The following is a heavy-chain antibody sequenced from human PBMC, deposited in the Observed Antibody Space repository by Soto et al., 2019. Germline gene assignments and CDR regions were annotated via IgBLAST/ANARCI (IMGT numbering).Heavy chain of an antibody. Sequence: SETLSLTCTVSGGSISSSSYYWGWIRQPPGKGLEWIGSIYYSGSTYYNPSLKSRVTISVDTSKNQFSLKLSSVTAADTAVYYCARGPGREKRRYYYYGMDVWAQRTTVTVSS. CDR1: GGSISSSSYY. D-gene: IGHD1-26*01. V-gene: IGHV4-39*01. J-gene: IGHJ6*02. CDR2: IYYSGST. CDR3: ARGPGREKRRYYYYGMDV.